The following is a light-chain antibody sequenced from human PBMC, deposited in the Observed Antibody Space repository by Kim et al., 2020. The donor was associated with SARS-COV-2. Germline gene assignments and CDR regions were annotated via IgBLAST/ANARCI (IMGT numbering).Light chain of an antibody. CDR3: QQSYSSPYT. V-gene: IGKV1-39*01. CDR2: AAS. J-gene: IGKJ2*01. CDR1: QSINNF. Sequence: DIQMTQSPPSLSAFVGDTVTITCRAGQSINNFLNWYQQKPGEAPNLLISAASNLQSGVPSRFSGSASGTDFTLTISSLQPEDFATYYCQQSYSSPYTFGQGTKLEI.